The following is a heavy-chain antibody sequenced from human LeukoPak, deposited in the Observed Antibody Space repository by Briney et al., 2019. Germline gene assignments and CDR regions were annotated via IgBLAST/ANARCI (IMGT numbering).Heavy chain of an antibody. D-gene: IGHD3-22*01. CDR1: GFTFSSYA. V-gene: IGHV3-23*01. Sequence: GGSLRLSCAASGFTFSSYAMSWVRQAPGKGLEWVSAISGSGGSTYYADSVKGRFTISRDNSKNALYLQMNSLRAEDTAVYYCAKDVGRRTYYDSSGYYYGDAFDIWGQGTMVTVSS. CDR2: ISGSGGST. J-gene: IGHJ3*02. CDR3: AKDVGRRTYYDSSGYYYGDAFDI.